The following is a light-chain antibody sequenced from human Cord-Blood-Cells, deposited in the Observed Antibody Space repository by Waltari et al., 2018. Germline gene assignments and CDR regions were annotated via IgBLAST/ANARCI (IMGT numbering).Light chain of an antibody. CDR3: QQYYSTWT. J-gene: IGKJ1*01. V-gene: IGKV4-1*01. Sequence: DIVMTQPPDSLAVSLAERATINCQSSQSVLYSSNNKNYLAWYQQKPGKPPKLLIYWASTRESGVPDRFSGSGSGTDFTLTISSLQAEDVAVYYCQQYYSTWTFGQGTKVEIK. CDR1: QSVLYSSNNKNY. CDR2: WAS.